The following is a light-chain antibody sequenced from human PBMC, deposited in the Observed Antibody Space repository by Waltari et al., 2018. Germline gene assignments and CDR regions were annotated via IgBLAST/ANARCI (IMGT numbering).Light chain of an antibody. CDR1: QSVRSSY. J-gene: IGKJ1*01. V-gene: IGKV3-20*01. CDR3: QQYGSSPWT. Sequence: EIVLTQSPGTLSLSPGERATLSCRASQSVRSSYLAWYQQKPGQAPRVLIHGASNRATGIPDRFSGRGAGTDFTLTISRREPEDFAVYYCQQYGSSPWTFGQGTKVEIK. CDR2: GAS.